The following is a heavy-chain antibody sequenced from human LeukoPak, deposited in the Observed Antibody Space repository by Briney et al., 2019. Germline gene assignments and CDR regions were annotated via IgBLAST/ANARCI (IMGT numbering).Heavy chain of an antibody. Sequence: GGSLRLSCAASGFIFSDHWMHWVRLAPGKGLVWLSRINNDGSSTIYADSVKGRFTFSRDNAENTLFLEMSSLRVEDTAVYYCVRERNNFWSGHHSIFDSWGQGTLVTVSS. CDR3: VRERNNFWSGHHSIFDS. CDR1: GFIFSDHW. CDR2: INNDGSST. D-gene: IGHD3-3*01. V-gene: IGHV3-74*01. J-gene: IGHJ4*02.